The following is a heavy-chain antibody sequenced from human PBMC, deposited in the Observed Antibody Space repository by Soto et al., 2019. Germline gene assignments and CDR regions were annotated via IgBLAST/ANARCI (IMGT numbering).Heavy chain of an antibody. CDR2: VNPSGGSA. V-gene: IGHV1-46*01. CDR3: AREENCRGGTCYSEYFHH. Sequence: QVQLVQSGAEVKKPGASVKVSCKTSGYIFTAYSMHWVRQAPGQGLEWMGVVNPSGGSAHYAQSFEGRVTLTRDTSTSTFYMDLSSLRSEDTAVYYCAREENCRGGTCYSEYFHHWGQGTLVPDSS. CDR1: GYIFTAYS. D-gene: IGHD2-15*01. J-gene: IGHJ1*01.